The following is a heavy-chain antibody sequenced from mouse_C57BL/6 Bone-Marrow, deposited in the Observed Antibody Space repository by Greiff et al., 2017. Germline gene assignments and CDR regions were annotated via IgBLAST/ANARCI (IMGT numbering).Heavy chain of an antibody. CDR3: ARHSITTVGDWFAY. D-gene: IGHD1-1*01. CDR1: GFTFSSYG. J-gene: IGHJ3*01. CDR2: ISSGGSYT. Sequence: EVQLVESGGDLVKPGGSLKLSCAASGFTFSSYGMSWVRQTPDKRLEWVATISSGGSYTYYPDSVKGRFTISRDNAKNTLYLQMSSLKSEDTAMYYCARHSITTVGDWFAYWGQGTLVTVSA. V-gene: IGHV5-6*01.